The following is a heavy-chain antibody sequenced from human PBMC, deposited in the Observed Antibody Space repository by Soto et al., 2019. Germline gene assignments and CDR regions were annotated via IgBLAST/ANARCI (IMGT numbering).Heavy chain of an antibody. CDR2: TSFDGNKK. D-gene: IGHD3-16*01. CDR1: GFTFSDFA. Sequence: QVQLVESGGTVVQPGRSVRLSCAASGFTFSDFAIHWVRQAAGKGLQWLAVTSFDGNKKYYADSVNGRLTISRDNSKNTLYLQMNSLTSDDTAVYYCAKDWGHQLILHPSGMDVWGQGTTVTVSS. J-gene: IGHJ6*02. CDR3: AKDWGHQLILHPSGMDV. V-gene: IGHV3-30*18.